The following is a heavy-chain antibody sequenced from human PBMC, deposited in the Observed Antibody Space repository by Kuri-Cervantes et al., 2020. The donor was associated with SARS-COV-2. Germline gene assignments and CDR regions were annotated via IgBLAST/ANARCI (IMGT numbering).Heavy chain of an antibody. D-gene: IGHD3-16*01. CDR3: ARARLGDWYFDL. CDR2: IYSGGTT. CDR1: GFTVTSDY. V-gene: IGHV3-66*01. J-gene: IGHJ2*01. Sequence: ETLSLTCAASGFTVTSDYMTWVRQAPGKGLEWVSIIYSGGTTYYGDSVKGRFTMSRDTSKSTVHLQMDSLRVDDTAVYYCARARLGDWYFDLWGRGTMVTVSS.